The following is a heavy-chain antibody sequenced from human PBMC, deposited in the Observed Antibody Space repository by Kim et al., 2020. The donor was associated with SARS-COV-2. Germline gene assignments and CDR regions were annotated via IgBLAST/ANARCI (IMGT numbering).Heavy chain of an antibody. CDR3: GRERNLVGASDYFDS. Sequence: ASVKVSCKASGDTFTRYGFSWVRQAPGQRLEWMGWISADNGATNYAQKFQGRVTMTTDTYTRTVYMELRVLTSDDTAVYYCGRERNLVGASDYFDSWGQG. D-gene: IGHD1-26*01. CDR2: ISADNGAT. J-gene: IGHJ4*02. V-gene: IGHV1-18*01. CDR1: GDTFTRYG.